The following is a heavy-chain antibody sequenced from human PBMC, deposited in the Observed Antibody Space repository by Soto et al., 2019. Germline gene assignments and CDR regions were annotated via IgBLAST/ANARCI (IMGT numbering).Heavy chain of an antibody. Sequence: LSLTCTVSGGSVSSGSYYWSWIRQPPGKGLEWIGYIYYSGSTNYNPSLKSRVTISVDTSKNQFSLKLSSVTAADTAVYYCARESYYDFWSGYPDYWGQGTLVTAPQ. CDR3: ARESYYDFWSGYPDY. D-gene: IGHD3-3*01. CDR1: GGSVSSGSYY. V-gene: IGHV4-61*01. CDR2: IYYSGST. J-gene: IGHJ4*02.